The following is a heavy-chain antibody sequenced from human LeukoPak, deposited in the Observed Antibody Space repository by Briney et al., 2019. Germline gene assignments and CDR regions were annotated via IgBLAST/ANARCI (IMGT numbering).Heavy chain of an antibody. CDR3: ARDGSSSWYLGFNWFDP. V-gene: IGHV1-18*01. J-gene: IGHJ5*02. CDR1: GYTFTSYD. D-gene: IGHD6-13*01. Sequence: ASVKVSCKASGYTFTSYDISWVRQAPGQGLEWMGWISAYNGNTKYAQKFQGRVTMTRDTSISTAYMELSRLRSDDTAVYYCARDGSSSWYLGFNWFDPWGQGTLVTVSS. CDR2: ISAYNGNT.